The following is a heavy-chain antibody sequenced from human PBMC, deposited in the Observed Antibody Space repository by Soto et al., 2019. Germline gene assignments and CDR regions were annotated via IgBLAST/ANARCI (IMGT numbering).Heavy chain of an antibody. V-gene: IGHV4-59*01. Sequence: SETLSLTCTVSGGSISSYYWSWIRQPPGKGLEWIGYIYYSGSTNYNPSLKSRVTISVDTSKNQFSLKLSSVTAADTAVYYCARVARFGGDFDYWGQGTLVTVSS. D-gene: IGHD3-3*01. CDR1: GGSISSYY. CDR3: ARVARFGGDFDY. CDR2: IYYSGST. J-gene: IGHJ4*02.